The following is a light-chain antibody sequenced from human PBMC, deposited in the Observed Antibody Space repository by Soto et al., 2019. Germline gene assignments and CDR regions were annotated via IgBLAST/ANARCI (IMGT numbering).Light chain of an antibody. CDR2: WAS. Sequence: DIVMTQSPDSLAVSLGERATINCKSSQSVLSSSNNKNYLAWYQQKPGQPPKLLMNWASTRESGVPDRFSGSGSGTDFTLTISSLQAEDVAVYYCQQYYRTPHTFGQGTKLEIK. CDR1: QSVLSSSNNKNY. V-gene: IGKV4-1*01. CDR3: QQYYRTPHT. J-gene: IGKJ2*01.